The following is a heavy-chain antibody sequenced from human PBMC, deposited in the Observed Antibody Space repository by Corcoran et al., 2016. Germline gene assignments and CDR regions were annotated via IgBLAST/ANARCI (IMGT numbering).Heavy chain of an antibody. V-gene: IGHV5-51*01. CDR1: GYSFTSYW. Sequence: EVQVVQSGAELRKPGESLKISCKASGYSFTSYWIGWVRQMPGEGLEWMGIIYPGDSDTRYSPSFQGQVTISADKSISTAYLQWSSLKASDTAIYYCASWTSLTPYFFDYWGQGTPVTVSS. D-gene: IGHD4-17*01. CDR3: ASWTSLTPYFFDY. CDR2: IYPGDSDT. J-gene: IGHJ4*02.